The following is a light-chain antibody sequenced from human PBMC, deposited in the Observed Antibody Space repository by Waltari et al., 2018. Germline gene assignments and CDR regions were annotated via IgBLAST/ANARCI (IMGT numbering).Light chain of an antibody. CDR1: SSDVGFYNY. CDR3: NSYTGSSSWV. V-gene: IGLV2-14*01. J-gene: IGLJ3*02. Sequence: QSALTQPASVSGSPGQSITISCTGTSSDVGFYNYFSWYQQHPGKAPKLRIYDVSERPSGVSDRFSGSKSGNTASLTISGLQAEDEADYYCNSYTGSSSWVFGGGTKLTVL. CDR2: DVS.